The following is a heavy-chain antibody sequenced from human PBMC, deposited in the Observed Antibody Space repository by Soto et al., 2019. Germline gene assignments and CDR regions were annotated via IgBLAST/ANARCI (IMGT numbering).Heavy chain of an antibody. J-gene: IGHJ4*02. CDR1: GFPFSTYA. CDR2: ISGTGGST. Sequence: PGGSLRLSCAASGFPFSTYAMSWVRQAPGKGLEWVSAISGTGGSTYYADSVKGRFTISRDNSKNTLYLQMNSLRAEDTAVYYCAKNWDTTSSSSSHWGQGTLVTVSS. V-gene: IGHV3-23*01. CDR3: AKNWDTTSSSSSH. D-gene: IGHD6-6*01.